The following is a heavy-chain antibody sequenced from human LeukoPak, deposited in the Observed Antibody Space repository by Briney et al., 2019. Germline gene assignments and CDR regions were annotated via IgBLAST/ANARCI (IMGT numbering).Heavy chain of an antibody. CDR1: GDSVSSNSAA. CDR3: AREIGYCSSTSCPRWFDP. Sequence: SQTLSLTFAISGDSVSSNSAAWNWIRQSPSRGLEWLGRTYYRSKWYNDYAVSVKSRIVINPDTSKNQFSLKLSSVTAADTAVYYCAREIGYCSSTSCPRWFDPWGQGTLVTVSS. D-gene: IGHD2-2*01. V-gene: IGHV6-1*01. CDR2: TYYRSKWYN. J-gene: IGHJ5*02.